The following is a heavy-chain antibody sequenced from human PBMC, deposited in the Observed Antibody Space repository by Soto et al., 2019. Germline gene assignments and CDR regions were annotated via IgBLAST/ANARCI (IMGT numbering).Heavy chain of an antibody. V-gene: IGHV3-23*01. J-gene: IGHJ4*02. D-gene: IGHD3-3*01. CDR3: AKGSVDFWSGWDYFDY. CDR1: GFTFSSYA. Sequence: EVQLLESGGGLVQPGGSLRLSCAASGFTFSSYAMSWVRQAPGKGLEWVSAISGSGGSTYYADSVKGRFTISRDNSKNTLYLQMNSLRAEDTAVYYCAKGSVDFWSGWDYFDYWGQGTLVTVSS. CDR2: ISGSGGST.